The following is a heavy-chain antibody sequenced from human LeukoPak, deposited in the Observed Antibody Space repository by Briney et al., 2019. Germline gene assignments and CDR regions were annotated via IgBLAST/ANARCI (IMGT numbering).Heavy chain of an antibody. V-gene: IGHV1-24*01. D-gene: IGHD4-11*01. Sequence: ASVNVSCKVSGYTLTELSMHWVRQAPGKGLEWMGGFDPEDGETIYAQKFQGRVTVTEDTSTDTAYMELSSLRSEDTAVYYCATDTTITTGMDVWGQGTTVTVSS. J-gene: IGHJ6*02. CDR3: ATDTTITTGMDV. CDR2: FDPEDGET. CDR1: GYTLTELS.